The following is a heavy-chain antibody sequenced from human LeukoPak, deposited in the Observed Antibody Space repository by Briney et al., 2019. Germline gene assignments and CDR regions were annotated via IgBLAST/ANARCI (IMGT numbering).Heavy chain of an antibody. CDR1: GYTFTSYG. J-gene: IGHJ4*02. CDR3: ARDPEVGATVFDY. V-gene: IGHV1-18*01. Sequence: ASVKVSCKASGYTFTSYGISWVRQAPGQGLEWMGWISAYNGNTNYAQKLQGRVTMTTDTSTSIVYMELRSLRSDDTAAYYCARDPEVGATVFDYWGQGTLVTVSS. D-gene: IGHD1-26*01. CDR2: ISAYNGNT.